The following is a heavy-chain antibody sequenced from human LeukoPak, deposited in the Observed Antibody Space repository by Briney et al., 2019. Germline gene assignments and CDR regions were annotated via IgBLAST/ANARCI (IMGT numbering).Heavy chain of an antibody. D-gene: IGHD4-11*01. CDR3: AKTTGPATKVTSSGYMDV. Sequence: GGSLTLSCPASGFTFNRYAMSWVRQAPGKGLEWVSGISGIGGSRYYGDSVKGRLTISRDNSKNTLYLQVNNPRAEDSAVYYCAKTTGPATKVTSSGYMDVWGKGTTVTVSS. V-gene: IGHV3-23*01. J-gene: IGHJ6*03. CDR1: GFTFNRYA. CDR2: ISGIGGSR.